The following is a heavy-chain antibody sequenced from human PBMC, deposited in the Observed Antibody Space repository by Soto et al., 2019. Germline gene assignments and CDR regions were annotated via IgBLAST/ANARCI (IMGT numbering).Heavy chain of an antibody. CDR1: GYSFTTSG. CDR3: ARRLYGDYAY. CDR2: ISTYNGNT. J-gene: IGHJ4*02. Sequence: QAQLVQSGAEVKEPGASVKVSCKASGYSFTTSGITWVRQAPGQGLEWMGWISTYNGNTNYAQKLQDRVTRTTYTSTSTAYIELRSLGSDDTAVYYCARRLYGDYAYWGKGTLVTVSS. D-gene: IGHD4-17*01. V-gene: IGHV1-18*01.